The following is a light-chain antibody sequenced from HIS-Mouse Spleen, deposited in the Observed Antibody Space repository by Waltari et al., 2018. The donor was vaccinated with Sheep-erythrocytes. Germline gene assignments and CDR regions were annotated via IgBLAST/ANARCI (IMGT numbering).Light chain of an antibody. V-gene: IGLV2-23*01. CDR1: SSDVWRYTL. CDR2: EGS. Sequence: QSALTQPASVSGSPGQSITISCTGTSSDVWRYTLVSWYQQPPGKAPKRMIYEGSKRPSGVSNRFSGSKSGNTASLTISGLQAEDEADYYCCSYAGSFWVFGGGTKLTVL. CDR3: CSYAGSFWV. J-gene: IGLJ3*02.